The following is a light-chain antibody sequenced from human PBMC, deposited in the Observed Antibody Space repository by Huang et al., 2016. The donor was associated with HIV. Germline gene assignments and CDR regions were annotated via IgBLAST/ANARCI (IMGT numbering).Light chain of an antibody. CDR2: DAS. CDR1: QSVDSY. J-gene: IGKJ4*01. Sequence: EIVLTQSPATLSLSPGERATLSCRASQSVDSYLALYQQKPGQAPKLFIYDASNRATGIPARFSGSGSGTDFTLTISSLEPEDFAVYYCQQRYNWPLTFGGGTKVEIK. V-gene: IGKV3-11*01. CDR3: QQRYNWPLT.